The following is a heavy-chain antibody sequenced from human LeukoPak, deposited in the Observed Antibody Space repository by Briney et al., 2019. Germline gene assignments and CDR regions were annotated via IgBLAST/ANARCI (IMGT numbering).Heavy chain of an antibody. D-gene: IGHD5-18*01. V-gene: IGHV1-69*05. CDR3: ARGPVYSYGCRY. Sequence: SVKVSCKASGGTFSSYAISWVRQAPGQGLEWMGGIIPIFGTANYAQKFQGRVTITTDESTSTAYMELSSLRSEDTAVYYCARGPVYSYGCRYWGQGTLVTVSS. CDR2: IIPIFGTA. CDR1: GGTFSSYA. J-gene: IGHJ4*02.